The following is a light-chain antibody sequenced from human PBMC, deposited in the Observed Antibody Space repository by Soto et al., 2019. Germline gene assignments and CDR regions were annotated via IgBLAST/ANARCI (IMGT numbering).Light chain of an antibody. CDR3: QQDNSYPEA. CDR2: DAS. Sequence: DIQVTQSPSTLFSLVGEKVNNTCRASQSISSWLAWYQQKPGKAPKLLIYDASSLESGVPSRFSGSGSGTEFTLTISSLQPDDFATYYCQQDNSYPEAFGQGTKVDIK. CDR1: QSISSW. J-gene: IGKJ1*01. V-gene: IGKV1-5*01.